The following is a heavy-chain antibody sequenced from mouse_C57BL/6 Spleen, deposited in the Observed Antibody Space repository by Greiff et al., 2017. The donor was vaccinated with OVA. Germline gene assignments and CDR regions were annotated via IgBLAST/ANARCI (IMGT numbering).Heavy chain of an antibody. J-gene: IGHJ3*01. V-gene: IGHV1-82*01. CDR2: IYPGDGDT. Sequence: QVQLKQSGPELVKPGASVKISCKASGYAFSSSWMNWVKQRPGKGLEWIGRIYPGDGDTNYNGKFKGKATLTADKSSSTAYMQLSSLTSEDSAVYFCASTAQALWFAYWGQGTLVTVSA. CDR3: ASTAQALWFAY. D-gene: IGHD3-2*02. CDR1: GYAFSSSW.